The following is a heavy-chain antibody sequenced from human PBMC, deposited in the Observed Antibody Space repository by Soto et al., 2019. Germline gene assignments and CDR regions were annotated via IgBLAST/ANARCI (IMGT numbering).Heavy chain of an antibody. V-gene: IGHV3-23*01. Sequence: GGSLRLSCAASGITFSSYAMSWVRQSPGKGLEWVSAISGSGGSTYYADSVKGRFTISRDNSKNTLYLQMNSLRDEDTAVYYCAKGVAGAQSRFDPWGQGTLVTVSS. CDR3: AKGVAGAQSRFDP. J-gene: IGHJ5*02. D-gene: IGHD6-19*01. CDR1: GITFSSYA. CDR2: ISGSGGST.